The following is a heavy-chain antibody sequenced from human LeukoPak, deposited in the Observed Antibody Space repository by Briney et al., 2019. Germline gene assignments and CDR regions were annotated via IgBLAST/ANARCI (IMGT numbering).Heavy chain of an antibody. J-gene: IGHJ6*02. V-gene: IGHV1-18*01. D-gene: IGHD3-10*01. CDR2: ISAYNGNT. Sequence: ASVKVSCKASGYTFTSYGISWVRQAPGQGLEWMGWISAYNGNTNYAQKLQGRVTMTRDTSISTAYMELRRLRSDDTAVYYCARASSWYYYGMDVWGQGTTVTVSS. CDR3: ARASSWYYYGMDV. CDR1: GYTFTSYG.